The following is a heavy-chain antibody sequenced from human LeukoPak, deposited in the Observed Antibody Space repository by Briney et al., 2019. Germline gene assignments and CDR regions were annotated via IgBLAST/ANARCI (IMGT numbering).Heavy chain of an antibody. D-gene: IGHD1-20*01. CDR3: TRRVAITGTPKAYFDY. V-gene: IGHV4-59*08. CDR1: GGFICGYY. Sequence: SETLSLLCSVSGGFICGYYWMCIRHPPGKEVEGMGYVYYSENTMLHPSLESRITISLDTSKNQSSLRVNSVTTADTAMYICTRRVAITGTPKAYFDYWGQGILVTVSS. J-gene: IGHJ4*02. CDR2: VYYSENT.